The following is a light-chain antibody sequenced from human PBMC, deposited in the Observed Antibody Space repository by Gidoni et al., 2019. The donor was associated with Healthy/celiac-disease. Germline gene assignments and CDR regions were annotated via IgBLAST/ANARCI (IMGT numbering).Light chain of an antibody. CDR3: QQYGSSPRT. CDR1: QSVSSSY. CDR2: GAS. J-gene: IGKJ2*01. V-gene: IGKV3-20*01. Sequence: IVLTLSPGTLSLSPGERATLSCRASQSVSSSYLAWYQQKPGQAPRLLIYGASSRATGIPDRFSGSGSGTDFTLTISRLEPEDFAVYYCQQYGSSPRTFGQGTKLEIK.